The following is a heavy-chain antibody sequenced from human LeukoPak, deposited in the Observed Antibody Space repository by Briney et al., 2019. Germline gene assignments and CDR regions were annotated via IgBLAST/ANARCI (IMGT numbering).Heavy chain of an antibody. J-gene: IGHJ4*02. CDR2: IKQDGSEK. CDR3: ARDSSGWFDY. CDR1: GFTFSSYW. V-gene: IGHV3-7*01. D-gene: IGHD6-19*01. Sequence: GGSLRLSCAASGFTFSSYWMTWVRQAPGKGLEWVANIKQDGSEKYYVDSVKGRFTISRDNAKNSLFLQMDSLRAEDTAVYYCARDSSGWFDYWGQGTLVTVSS.